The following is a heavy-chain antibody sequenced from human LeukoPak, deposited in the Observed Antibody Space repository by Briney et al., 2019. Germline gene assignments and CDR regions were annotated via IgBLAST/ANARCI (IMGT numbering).Heavy chain of an antibody. Sequence: ASVKVSCKASGYTFTSYGISWVRQAPGQGLEWMGRINPSRGGTNYAQKFQGRVTMTRDTSISTAYMELSRLRSDDTAVYYCAVEASTRRSNDAFDIWGQGTMVTVSS. CDR1: GYTFTSYG. CDR3: AVEASTRRSNDAFDI. CDR2: INPSRGGT. V-gene: IGHV1-2*06. J-gene: IGHJ3*02. D-gene: IGHD2-2*01.